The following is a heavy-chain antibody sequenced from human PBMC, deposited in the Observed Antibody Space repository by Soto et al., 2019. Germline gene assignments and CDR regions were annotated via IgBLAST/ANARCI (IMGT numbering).Heavy chain of an antibody. CDR1: GESISSGGYY. V-gene: IGHV4-31*03. Sequence: QVQLQESGPGLVKPSQTLSLTCSVSGESISSGGYYWSWIRHLPGKGLDWIGYIYDTESAYYNPSLYSRVSISMDTSENHFAMRLTSVTAADSAVYYCARASSSSSAADYWGQGLQVTVSS. CDR3: ARASSSSSAADY. CDR2: IYDTESA. J-gene: IGHJ4*02. D-gene: IGHD6-6*01.